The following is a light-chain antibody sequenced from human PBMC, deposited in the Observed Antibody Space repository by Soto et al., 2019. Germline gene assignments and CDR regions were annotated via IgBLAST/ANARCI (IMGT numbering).Light chain of an antibody. CDR3: CSYAGSYTFGV. CDR1: SSDVGCYNY. Sequence: QSVLTQPRSVSGSPGQSVTISCTGTSSDVGCYNYVSWYQQHPGKAPKLMIYDVSKRPSGVPDRVSGSKSGNTASLTISGLQAEDEADYYCCSYAGSYTFGVFGGGTKVTVL. CDR2: DVS. V-gene: IGLV2-11*01. J-gene: IGLJ3*02.